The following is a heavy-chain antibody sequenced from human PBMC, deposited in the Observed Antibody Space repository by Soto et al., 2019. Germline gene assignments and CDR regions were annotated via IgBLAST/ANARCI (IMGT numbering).Heavy chain of an antibody. V-gene: IGHV3-21*01. CDR2: ISSSSSYI. J-gene: IGHJ4*02. Sequence: GGSLRLSCAASGFTFSSYSMNWVRQAPGKGLEWVSSISSSSSYIYYADSVKGRFTTSRDNAKNSLYLQMNSLRAEDTAVYYCARDRTDFWSGYPDYWGQGTLVTVSS. CDR1: GFTFSSYS. CDR3: ARDRTDFWSGYPDY. D-gene: IGHD3-3*01.